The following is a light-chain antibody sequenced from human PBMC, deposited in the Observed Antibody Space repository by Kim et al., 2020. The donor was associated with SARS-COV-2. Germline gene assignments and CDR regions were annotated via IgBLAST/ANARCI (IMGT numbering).Light chain of an antibody. J-gene: IGLJ2*01. V-gene: IGLV4-69*01. CDR1: SGHHSYA. Sequence: SVQLTWPPSSGHHSYAHAWHQQQPRKGPRDLIEVNTDGRQRQGDGDPDRFSGSSSGAERYLTISSLQSEDEADYYCQTWGTGIVVFGGGTKLTVL. CDR2: VNTDGRQ. CDR3: QTWGTGIVV.